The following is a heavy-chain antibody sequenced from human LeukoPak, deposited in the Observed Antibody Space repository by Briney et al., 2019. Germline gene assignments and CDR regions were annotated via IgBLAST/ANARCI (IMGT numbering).Heavy chain of an antibody. CDR2: ISGNGGNT. CDR1: GFTFSTYA. Sequence: PGGSLRLSCAASGFTFSTYAMHWVRQAPGKGLEYVSGISGNGGNTYYTNSVKGRFTISRDNSKNTLYLQMGSLRAEDMAVYYCARDGSGRVPEMSAPDYWGQGTLVTVSS. J-gene: IGHJ4*02. D-gene: IGHD3-10*01. V-gene: IGHV3-64*01. CDR3: ARDGSGRVPEMSAPDY.